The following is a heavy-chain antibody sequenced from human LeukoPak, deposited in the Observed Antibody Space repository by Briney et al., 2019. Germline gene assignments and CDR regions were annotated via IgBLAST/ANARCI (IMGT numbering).Heavy chain of an antibody. J-gene: IGHJ3*02. V-gene: IGHV3-7*01. CDR3: AREGGRAYYDFWSGYYSAAFDI. Sequence: PGGSLRLSCAASGFTFSSYWMSWVRQAPGKGLEWVANIKQDGSEKHYVDSVKGRFTISRDNAKNSLYLQMNSLRAEDTAVYYCAREGGRAYYDFWSGYYSAAFDIWGQGTMVTVSS. CDR1: GFTFSSYW. D-gene: IGHD3-3*01. CDR2: IKQDGSEK.